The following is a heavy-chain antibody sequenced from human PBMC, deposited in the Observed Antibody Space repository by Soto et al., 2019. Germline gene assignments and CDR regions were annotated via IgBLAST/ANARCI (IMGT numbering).Heavy chain of an antibody. V-gene: IGHV3-33*01. CDR3: MSSKSRWSPFYHYYPVGV. D-gene: IGHD6-19*01. CDR2: IWYDGSIK. Sequence: GESLKISCAASGFIFSSYGMHWVRQAPGKGLEWVATIWYDGSIKKYSDSVKGRFTISRVNSENTLFLQMDSLRAEDTAIYYCMSSKSRWSPFYHYYPVGVWGQGTTVTVSS. J-gene: IGHJ6*02. CDR1: GFIFSSYG.